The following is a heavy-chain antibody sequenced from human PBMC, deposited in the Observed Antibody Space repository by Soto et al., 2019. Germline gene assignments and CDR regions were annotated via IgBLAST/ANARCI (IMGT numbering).Heavy chain of an antibody. CDR2: IIPIFGTA. Sequence: VQLVQSGAEVKKPGSSVKVSCKASGGTFSSYAISWVRQAPGQGLEWMGGIIPIFGTANYAQKFQGRVTITADKYTSTAYMELSSLRSEDTAVYYCARSRADISGWTHYYCYYGMDVWGQGTTVTVSS. CDR1: GGTFSSYA. D-gene: IGHD6-19*01. CDR3: ARSRADISGWTHYYCYYGMDV. J-gene: IGHJ6*02. V-gene: IGHV1-69*06.